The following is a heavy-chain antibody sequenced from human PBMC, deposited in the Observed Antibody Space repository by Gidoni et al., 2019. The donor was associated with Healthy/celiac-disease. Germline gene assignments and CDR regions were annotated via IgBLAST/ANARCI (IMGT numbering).Heavy chain of an antibody. CDR3: ARLNARWELLLAIYYFDY. CDR1: GGSISSSSYY. Sequence: QLQLQESGPGLVKPSETLSLTCTVSGGSISSSSYYWGWIRQPPGKGLEWIGSIYYSGSTYYNPSLKSRVTISVDTSKNQFSLKLSSVTAADTAVYYCARLNARWELLLAIYYFDYWGQGTLVTVSS. CDR2: IYYSGST. D-gene: IGHD1-26*01. V-gene: IGHV4-39*01. J-gene: IGHJ4*02.